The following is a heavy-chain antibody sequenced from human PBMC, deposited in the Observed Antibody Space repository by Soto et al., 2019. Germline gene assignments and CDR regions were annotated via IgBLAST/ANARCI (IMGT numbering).Heavy chain of an antibody. J-gene: IGHJ4*02. CDR2: INPTDSDT. CDR3: ARQWSFDY. Sequence: EVQLVQSGAEMKTPGESLKISCKASGYIFTTYGIAWVRQMPGKGLEWIGIINPTDSDTRYSPSFQGQVTISADKSISTTYLQWSSLKASDTAIYYCARQWSFDYWGQGTLVTVSS. CDR1: GYIFTTYG. D-gene: IGHD3-3*01. V-gene: IGHV5-51*01.